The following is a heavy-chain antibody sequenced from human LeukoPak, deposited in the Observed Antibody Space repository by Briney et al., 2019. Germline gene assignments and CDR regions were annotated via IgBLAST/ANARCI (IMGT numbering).Heavy chain of an antibody. CDR3: VREALHTAHFDY. V-gene: IGHV3-48*02. Sequence: PGGSLRLSCAASGVTFSSYTMNCVRQAPGKGLQWVSTVSASSNIHYSESVKGRFTISRDNARNSLYLQMNSLRDEDTAVYYCVREALHTAHFDYWGQRTLVTVSS. J-gene: IGHJ4*02. D-gene: IGHD5-18*01. CDR1: GVTFSSYT. CDR2: VSASSNI.